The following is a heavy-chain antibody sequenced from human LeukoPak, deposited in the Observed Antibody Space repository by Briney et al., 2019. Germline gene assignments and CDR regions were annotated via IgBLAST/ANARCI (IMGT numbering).Heavy chain of an antibody. Sequence: PGRSLLLSCTASGFTFGDYAMSWVRPAPGKGLEWVGFIRSKAYGGTTEYAASVKGRFTISRDDSKSIAYLQMNSLKTEDTAVYYCTRDKEAGPFDYWGQGTLVTVSS. J-gene: IGHJ4*02. V-gene: IGHV3-49*04. CDR3: TRDKEAGPFDY. CDR2: IRSKAYGGTT. CDR1: GFTFGDYA. D-gene: IGHD6-19*01.